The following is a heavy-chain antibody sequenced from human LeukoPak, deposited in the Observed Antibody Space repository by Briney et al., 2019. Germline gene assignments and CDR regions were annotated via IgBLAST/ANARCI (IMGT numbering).Heavy chain of an antibody. CDR3: AKDYRYCSGGSCYSGGQRAGFDY. J-gene: IGHJ4*02. CDR1: GFTFDDYA. Sequence: GGSLRLSCAASGFTFDDYAMHWVRQAPGKGLEWVPLISGDGGSTYYADSAKGRFTISRDNSKNSLYLQMNSLRTEDTALYYCAKDYRYCSGGSCYSGGQRAGFDYWGQGTLVTVSS. CDR2: ISGDGGST. D-gene: IGHD2-15*01. V-gene: IGHV3-43*02.